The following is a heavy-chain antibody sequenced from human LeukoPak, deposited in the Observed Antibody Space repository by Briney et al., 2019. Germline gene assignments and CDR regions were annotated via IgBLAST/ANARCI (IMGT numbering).Heavy chain of an antibody. CDR1: RGSLSSYG. CDR2: IIPIFGTA. V-gene: IGHV1-69*13. D-gene: IGHD2-2*01. CDR3: ARDGIVVVPAATGYYYGMDV. Sequence: VKVSCKASRGSLSSYGFSWVRQAPGQGLEWMGGIIPIFGTANYAQKFQGRVTITADESTSTAYMELSSLRSEDTAVYYCARDGIVVVPAATGYYYGMDVWGQGTTVTVSS. J-gene: IGHJ6*02.